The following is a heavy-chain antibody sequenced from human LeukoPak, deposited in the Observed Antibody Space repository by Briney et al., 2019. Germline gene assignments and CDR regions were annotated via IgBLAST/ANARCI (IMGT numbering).Heavy chain of an antibody. CDR2: IYTSGST. CDR1: GGSISSSSYY. CDR3: ARGQEGYCSGGSCYSDNWFDP. Sequence: PSETLSLACTVSGGSISSSSYYWSWIRQPAGKGLEWIGRIYTSGSTNYNPSLKRRVTISVDTSKNQFSLKLSSVTAADTAVYYCARGQEGYCSGGSCYSDNWFDPWGQGTLVTVSS. V-gene: IGHV4-61*02. D-gene: IGHD2-15*01. J-gene: IGHJ5*02.